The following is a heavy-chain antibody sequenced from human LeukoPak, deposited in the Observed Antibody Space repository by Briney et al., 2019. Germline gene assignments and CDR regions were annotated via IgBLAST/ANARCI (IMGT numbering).Heavy chain of an antibody. CDR1: GYTFTSYG. D-gene: IGHD6-6*01. CDR2: ISGCNGKT. J-gene: IGHJ6*02. V-gene: IGHV1-18*01. CDR3: ARDGAARLYYYGMDV. Sequence: ASVKVSCKAPGYTFTSYGISWVRQAPGQGLEWMGWISGCNGKTNYAQKLQGRVTMTTDTSTSTAYMELRSLRSDDTAVYYCARDGAARLYYYGMDVWGQGTTVTVSS.